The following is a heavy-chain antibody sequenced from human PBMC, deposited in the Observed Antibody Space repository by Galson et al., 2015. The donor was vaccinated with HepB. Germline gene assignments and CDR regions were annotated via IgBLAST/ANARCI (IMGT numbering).Heavy chain of an antibody. CDR2: INTNTGNP. D-gene: IGHD3-10*01. J-gene: IGHJ5*02. Sequence: SVKVSCKASGYTFTSYAMNWVRQAPGQGLEWMGWINTNTGNPTYAQGFTGRFVFSLDTSVSTAYLQISSLKAEDTAVYYCARGGGGDTMVRGVIITYSDGRPQSTKYNWFDPWGQGTLATVSS. V-gene: IGHV7-4-1*02. CDR3: ARGGGGDTMVRGVIITYSDGRPQSTKYNWFDP. CDR1: GYTFTSYA.